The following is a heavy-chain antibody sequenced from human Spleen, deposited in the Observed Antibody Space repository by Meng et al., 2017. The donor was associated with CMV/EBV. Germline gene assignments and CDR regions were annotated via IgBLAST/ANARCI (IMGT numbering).Heavy chain of an antibody. CDR1: GFTFSSYA. Sequence: VCLLGAGGGLVPPVGSLSLSCAASGFTFSSYAMSWVRQAPGKGLEWVSAISGSGGSTYYADSVTGRFTISRDNSKNTLYLQMNSLRAEDTAVYYCAKDRGVFDYWGQGTLVTVSS. J-gene: IGHJ4*02. D-gene: IGHD3-10*01. V-gene: IGHV3-23*01. CDR3: AKDRGVFDY. CDR2: ISGSGGST.